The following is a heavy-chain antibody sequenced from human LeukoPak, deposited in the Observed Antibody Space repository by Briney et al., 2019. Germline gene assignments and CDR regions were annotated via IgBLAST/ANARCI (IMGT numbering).Heavy chain of an antibody. CDR3: ARDGPAAGLYFDY. J-gene: IGHJ4*02. Sequence: GGSLRLSCAASGFSFGSYWMNWVRQALRKVLEWVASIKLVGSEKYYVDSVKGRFTITRDNAKNSLYLQMNSLRAEDTAIYYCARDGPAAGLYFDYWGQGTLVTVSS. CDR2: IKLVGSEK. D-gene: IGHD6-13*01. V-gene: IGHV3-7*03. CDR1: GFSFGSYW.